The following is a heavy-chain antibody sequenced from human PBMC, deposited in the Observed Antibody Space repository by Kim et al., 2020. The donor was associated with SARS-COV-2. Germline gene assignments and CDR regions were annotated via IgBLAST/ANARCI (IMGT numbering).Heavy chain of an antibody. CDR1: GFTFSSYG. D-gene: IGHD2-2*01. V-gene: IGHV3-30*18. Sequence: GGSLRLSCAASGFTFSSYGMHWVRQAPGKGLEWVAVISYDGSNKYYADSVKGRFTNSRDNSKNTLYLQMNSLRAEDTAVYYCAKNLYSYAYYYYGMDVWGQGTTVTVSS. CDR2: ISYDGSNK. J-gene: IGHJ6*02. CDR3: AKNLYSYAYYYYGMDV.